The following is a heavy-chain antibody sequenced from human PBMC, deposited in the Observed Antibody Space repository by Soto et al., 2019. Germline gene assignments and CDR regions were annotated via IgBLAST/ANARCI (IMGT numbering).Heavy chain of an antibody. J-gene: IGHJ6*02. CDR2: IYSGGDT. V-gene: IGHV3-53*01. CDR1: GFSASTDY. Sequence: GGSLTLACPPSGFSASTDYMRWVRHAPGKGREWVSLIYSGGDTYYADSVTGRFTISRDISSNKIYLHVTPLRADDTAIYYCTRAGIEPGNFYISNYYDMDVWGRGTTVTVSS. D-gene: IGHD3-10*01. CDR3: TRAGIEPGNFYISNYYDMDV.